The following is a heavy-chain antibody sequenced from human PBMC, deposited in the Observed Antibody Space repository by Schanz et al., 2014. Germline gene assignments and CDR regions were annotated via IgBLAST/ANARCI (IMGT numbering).Heavy chain of an antibody. CDR2: ITAYNGDT. V-gene: IGHV1-18*04. J-gene: IGHJ2*01. CDR3: VRVPSRDVSVDL. CDR1: GYTFTNFY. Sequence: QVQLVQSGAEVKKPGASVKVSCKTSGYTFTNFYLHWVRQAPGQGLEWMGRITAYNGDTNYALKLQGRVTMTTDTSANTAYMELRSLRSDDTAHYYCVRVPSRDVSVDLWGRGTLVTVSS. D-gene: IGHD3-16*01.